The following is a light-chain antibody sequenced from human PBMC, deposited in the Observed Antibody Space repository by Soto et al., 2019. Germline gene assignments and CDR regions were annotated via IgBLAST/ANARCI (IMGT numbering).Light chain of an antibody. Sequence: EIVLTQSPATLSLSPGERATLSCRASQSVSNYLAWFQQKPGQAPRLLIYDASNRATGIPARFSGSGSGTDFTLTISSLHSEDFAIYYCQQYYSWPITFGQGTRLEI. V-gene: IGKV3-11*01. CDR2: DAS. J-gene: IGKJ5*01. CDR1: QSVSNY. CDR3: QQYYSWPIT.